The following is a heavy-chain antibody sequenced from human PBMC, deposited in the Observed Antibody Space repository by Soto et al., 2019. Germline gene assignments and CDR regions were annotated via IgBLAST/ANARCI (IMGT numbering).Heavy chain of an antibody. CDR3: ARDRIAGSKYYYGMDV. V-gene: IGHV1-69*13. CDR1: GGTFSSYA. J-gene: IGHJ6*02. Sequence: ASVKVSCKASGGTFSSYAISWVRQAPGQGLEWMGGIIPIFGTENYAQKFQGRVTITADESTSTAYMELSSLRSEDTAVYYCARDRIAGSKYYYGMDVWGQGTTVTVSS. CDR2: IIPIFGTE. D-gene: IGHD6-13*01.